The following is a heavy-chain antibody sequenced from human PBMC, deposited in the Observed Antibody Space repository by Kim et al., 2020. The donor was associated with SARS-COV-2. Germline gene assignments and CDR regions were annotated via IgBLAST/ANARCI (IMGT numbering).Heavy chain of an antibody. V-gene: IGHV4-34*01. CDR1: GDPVNGYY. CDR2: INYDRST. J-gene: IGHJ4*01. CDR3: ASGLYFDWLFHQSPHYFD. Sequence: SETLSLTCAVYGDPVNGYYWSWIRQPPGKGLEWIGEINYDRSTNYKPSLKSRVTMSLDSSNSQFSLRLTSLTAADTAVYYCASGLYFDWLFHQSPHYFD. D-gene: IGHD3-9*01.